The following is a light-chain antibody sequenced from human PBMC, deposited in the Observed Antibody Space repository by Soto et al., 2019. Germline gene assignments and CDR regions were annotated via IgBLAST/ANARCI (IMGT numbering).Light chain of an antibody. Sequence: DIQMNQSPSTLSASVGDRVTITCRASQSISSWLAWYQQKPGKAPKLLMYKASSLESGVPSRFSGSGSGTEFTLTISSLQPDDFATYYCQQYNNYPYTFGQGTKLEIK. CDR1: QSISSW. J-gene: IGKJ2*01. V-gene: IGKV1-5*03. CDR2: KAS. CDR3: QQYNNYPYT.